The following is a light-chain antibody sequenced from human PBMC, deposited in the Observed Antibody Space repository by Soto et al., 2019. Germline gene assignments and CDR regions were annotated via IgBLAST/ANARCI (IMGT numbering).Light chain of an antibody. J-gene: IGKJ1*01. CDR1: QSVSSGS. V-gene: IGKV3-20*01. CDR2: GAS. Sequence: EIVLTQSPGTLSLSAGERATLSCRASQSVSSGSLAWYQQKPGQAPTALIYGASNRATGIPDRFSGSGSGTDFTLTISRLEPEDFAVYYCQQYDTSPTFGQGTKVEIK. CDR3: QQYDTSPT.